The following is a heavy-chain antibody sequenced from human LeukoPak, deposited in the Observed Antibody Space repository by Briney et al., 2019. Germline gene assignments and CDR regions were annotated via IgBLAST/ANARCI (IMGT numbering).Heavy chain of an antibody. D-gene: IGHD5-18*01. CDR1: GGSFSGYY. Sequence: SETLSLTCAVYGGSFSGYYWSWIRQPPGKGLEWIGEINHSGSTNYNPSLKSRVTISVDTSKNQFSLKLSSVTAADTAVYYCARVGHVGYSYGYSNWFDPWGQGTLVTVSS. CDR3: ARVGHVGYSYGYSNWFDP. V-gene: IGHV4-34*01. J-gene: IGHJ5*02. CDR2: INHSGST.